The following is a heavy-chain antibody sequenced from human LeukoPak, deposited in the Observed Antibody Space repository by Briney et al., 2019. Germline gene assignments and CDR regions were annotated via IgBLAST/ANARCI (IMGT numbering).Heavy chain of an antibody. CDR3: AKRALKRAAADNYYYYMDV. D-gene: IGHD6-13*01. Sequence: PGGSLRLSCVASGFTFSSYGMSWVRQAPGKGLEWVAFIRYDGSNKYYADSVKGRFTISRDNSKNTLYLQMNSLRAEDTAVYYCAKRALKRAAADNYYYYMDVWGKGTTVTISS. V-gene: IGHV3-30*02. J-gene: IGHJ6*03. CDR1: GFTFSSYG. CDR2: IRYDGSNK.